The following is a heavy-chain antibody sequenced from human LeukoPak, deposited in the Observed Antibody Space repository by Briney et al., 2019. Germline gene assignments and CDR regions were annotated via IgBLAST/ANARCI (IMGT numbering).Heavy chain of an antibody. CDR1: ADSNSSDY. CDR3: EKGRRSDTPMVIVYFDY. D-gene: IGHD5-18*01. Sequence: SETLSLTCTVSADSNSSDYWSWIRQPPGKGLEWIGYIFYSGSTNYNPSLKSRVTISVDTSKNQFSLKVSSVTAADTAVYYCEKGRRSDTPMVIVYFDYWGQGTLVTVSS. V-gene: IGHV4-59*01. CDR2: IFYSGST. J-gene: IGHJ4*02.